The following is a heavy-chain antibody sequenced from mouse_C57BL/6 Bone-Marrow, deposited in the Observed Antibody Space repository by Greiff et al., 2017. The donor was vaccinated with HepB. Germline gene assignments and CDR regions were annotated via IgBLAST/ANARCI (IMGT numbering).Heavy chain of an antibody. CDR3: ARDRNWFAY. V-gene: IGHV5S21*01. Sequence: DVKLMESGEGLVKPGGSLKLSCAASGFTFSSYAMSWVRQTPEKRLEWVAYISSGGDYIYYADTVKGRFTISRDNARNTLYLQMSSLKSEDTAMYYCARDRNWFAYWGQGTLVTVSA. CDR1: GFTFSSYA. CDR2: ISSGGDYI. J-gene: IGHJ3*01.